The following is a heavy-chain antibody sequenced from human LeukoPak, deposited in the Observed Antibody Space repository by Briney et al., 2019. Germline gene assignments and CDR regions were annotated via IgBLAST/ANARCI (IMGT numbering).Heavy chain of an antibody. CDR3: ARGNPYYYDSSGHDY. Sequence: GGSLRLSCAASGNYWMPWVRQAPGKGLVWVSHINSDGSWTSYADSVKGRFTISRDNSKNTLYLQMNSLRAEDTAVYYCARGNPYYYDSSGHDYWGQGTLVTVSS. CDR1: GNYW. D-gene: IGHD3-22*01. CDR2: INSDGSWT. V-gene: IGHV3-74*01. J-gene: IGHJ4*02.